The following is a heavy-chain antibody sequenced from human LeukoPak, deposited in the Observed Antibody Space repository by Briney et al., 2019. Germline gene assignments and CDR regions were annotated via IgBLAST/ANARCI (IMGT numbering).Heavy chain of an antibody. V-gene: IGHV3-30-3*01. CDR3: ASLSGGSYYDFDY. D-gene: IGHD1-26*01. CDR2: ISYDGSNK. J-gene: IGHJ4*02. CDR1: GFTFSSYA. Sequence: GGSLRLSCAASGFTFSSYAMHWVRQAPGKGLEWVAVISYDGSNKYYADSVKGRFTISRDNSKNTLYLQMNSLRAEDTAVYYCASLSGGSYYDFDYWGQGTLVTVSS.